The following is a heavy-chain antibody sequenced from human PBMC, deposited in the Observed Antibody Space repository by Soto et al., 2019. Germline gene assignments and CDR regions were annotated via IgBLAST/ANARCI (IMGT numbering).Heavy chain of an antibody. CDR2: MNPNSGNT. CDR1: GYTFTSYD. Sequence: ASVKVSRKASGYTFTSYDINWARQATGQGLEWMGWMNPNSGNTGYAQKFQGRVTMTRNTSISTAYMELSSLRSEDTAVYYCARDQPGYSYGYGLGYWGQGTLVTVSS. V-gene: IGHV1-8*01. D-gene: IGHD5-18*01. CDR3: ARDQPGYSYGYGLGY. J-gene: IGHJ4*02.